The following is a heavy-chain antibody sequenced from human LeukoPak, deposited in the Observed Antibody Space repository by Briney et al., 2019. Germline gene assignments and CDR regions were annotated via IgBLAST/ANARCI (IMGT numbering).Heavy chain of an antibody. Sequence: SETLSLTCAVYGGSLSGYYWSRIHQPPGKGLEWIGEINHSGSTNYNPSLKSRVTISVDTSKNQFSLKLSSVTAADTAVYYCARELYYYGSGSDIGWFDPWGQGTLVTVSS. J-gene: IGHJ5*02. D-gene: IGHD3-10*01. CDR2: INHSGST. CDR1: GGSLSGYY. CDR3: ARELYYYGSGSDIGWFDP. V-gene: IGHV4-34*01.